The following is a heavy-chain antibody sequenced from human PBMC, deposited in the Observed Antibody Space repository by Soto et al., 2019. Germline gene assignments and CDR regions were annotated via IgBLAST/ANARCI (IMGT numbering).Heavy chain of an antibody. J-gene: IGHJ4*02. CDR3: ARETAYDILTGYYKSPYYFDY. Sequence: GGSLRRSCSACGFTVXSNYMSWVRQAPGKGLEWVSVIYSGGSTYYADSVKGRFTIPRDNSKNTLYLKMNSLRAEETAVFFFARETAYDILTGYYKSPYYFDYWGQGTLVTVSS. CDR2: IYSGGST. V-gene: IGHV3-66*01. CDR1: GFTVXSNY. D-gene: IGHD3-9*01.